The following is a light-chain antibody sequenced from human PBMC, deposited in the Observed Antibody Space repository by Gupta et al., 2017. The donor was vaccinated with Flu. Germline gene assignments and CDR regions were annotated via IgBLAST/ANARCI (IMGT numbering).Light chain of an antibody. CDR1: QDIINY. CDR3: QHYDNLSLS. Sequence: GDIVTITCQASQDIINYLNWYQQKPGKAPTLLIFDTSNLETGVPSRFSGSGSGTDFTLTISRLQPEDIATYYCQHYDNLSLSFGGGTKVEIK. CDR2: DTS. V-gene: IGKV1-33*01. J-gene: IGKJ4*01.